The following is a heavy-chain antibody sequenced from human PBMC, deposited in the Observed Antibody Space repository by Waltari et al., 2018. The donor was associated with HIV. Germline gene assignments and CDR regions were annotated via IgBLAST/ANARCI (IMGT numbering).Heavy chain of an antibody. CDR1: GFSVATSGVG. D-gene: IGHD6-13*01. CDR2: IYWNDDK. Sequence: QITLTESGPTLVKPTQTLTLTCPFSGFSVATSGVGVGWIRQPPGKALEWLALIYWNDDKRYSPSLGSRLTISKDTSKNQVVLTMTNMDPVDTATYYCAHRRAGYSSGWYTRGFDYWGQGTLVTVSS. CDR3: AHRRAGYSSGWYTRGFDY. J-gene: IGHJ4*02. V-gene: IGHV2-5*01.